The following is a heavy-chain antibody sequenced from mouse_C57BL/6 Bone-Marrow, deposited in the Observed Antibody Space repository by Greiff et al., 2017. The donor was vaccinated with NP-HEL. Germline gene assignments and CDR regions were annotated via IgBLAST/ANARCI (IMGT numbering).Heavy chain of an antibody. V-gene: IGHV1-42*01. Sequence: VHVKQSGPELVKPGASVKISCKASGYSFTGYYMNWVKQSPEKSLEWIGEINPSTGGTTYNQKFKAKATLTVDKSSSTAYMQLKSLTSEDSAVYYCARAIFAWFAYWGQGTLVTVSA. CDR1: GYSFTGYY. CDR2: INPSTGGT. J-gene: IGHJ3*01. CDR3: ARAIFAWFAY.